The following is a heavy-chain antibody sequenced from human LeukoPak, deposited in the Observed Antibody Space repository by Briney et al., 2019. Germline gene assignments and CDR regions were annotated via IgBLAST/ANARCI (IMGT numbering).Heavy chain of an antibody. J-gene: IGHJ4*02. CDR2: ISYSGST. D-gene: IGHD3-22*01. CDR1: GGSVSSYY. Sequence: SETLSLTCTVSGGSVSSYYWSWIRQPPGKGLEWIGYISYSGSTNYNPSLKSRVTISVDTSKNQFSLKLSSVTAADTAVYYCASMDSSGYFDYWGQGTLVTVSS. CDR3: ASMDSSGYFDY. V-gene: IGHV4-59*02.